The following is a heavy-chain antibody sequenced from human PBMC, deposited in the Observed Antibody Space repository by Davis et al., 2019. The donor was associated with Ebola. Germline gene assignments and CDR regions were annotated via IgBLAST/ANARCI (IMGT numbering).Heavy chain of an antibody. CDR1: GFTFSSYS. CDR2: ISGSGGST. J-gene: IGHJ4*02. CDR3: AKDGEWELLLFDY. D-gene: IGHD1-26*01. Sequence: GESLKISCAASGFTFSSYSMNWVRQAPGKGLEWVSAISGSGGSTYYADSVKGRFTISRDNSKNTLYLQMNSLRAEDTAVYYCAKDGEWELLLFDYWGQGTLVTVSS. V-gene: IGHV3-23*01.